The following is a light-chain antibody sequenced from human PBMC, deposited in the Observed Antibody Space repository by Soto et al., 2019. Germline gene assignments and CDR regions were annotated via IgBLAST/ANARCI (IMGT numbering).Light chain of an antibody. J-gene: IGKJ5*01. CDR3: HQRYNWPRVT. V-gene: IGKV3-11*01. CDR1: QSVSNS. CDR2: DVS. Sequence: VVLTQSPGTLSLSTGERVTLSCRASQSVSNSLAWYQRKPGQPPRLLIYDVSNRATGIPARFSGSGSGTDFTLTITSLEPEDFAVYFCHQRYNWPRVTFGQRTRPEIK.